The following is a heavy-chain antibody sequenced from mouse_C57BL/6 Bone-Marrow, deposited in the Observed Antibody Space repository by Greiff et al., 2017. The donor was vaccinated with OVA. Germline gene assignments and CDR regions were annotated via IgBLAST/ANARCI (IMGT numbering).Heavy chain of an antibody. Sequence: EVQLKESGPGLAKPSQTLSLTCSVTGYSITSDYWNWIRKFPGNKLEYMGYISYSGSTYYNPSLKSRISIIRDTSKNQYYLQLNSVTTEDTATYYCARSANYYGSCDAMDYWGQGTSVTVSS. V-gene: IGHV3-8*01. J-gene: IGHJ4*01. CDR3: ARSANYYGSCDAMDY. D-gene: IGHD1-1*01. CDR2: ISYSGST. CDR1: GYSITSDY.